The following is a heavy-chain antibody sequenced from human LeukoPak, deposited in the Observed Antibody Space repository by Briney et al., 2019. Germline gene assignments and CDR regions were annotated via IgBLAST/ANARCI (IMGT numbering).Heavy chain of an antibody. CDR3: ARDYNNWYFDL. V-gene: IGHV4-4*07. CDR1: GDSISSYY. J-gene: IGHJ2*01. D-gene: IGHD5-24*01. CDR2: IYPSGSA. Sequence: PSETLSLTCAVSGDSISSYYWSWIRQPAGKGLEWLGRIYPSGSANYNPPLKTRGTMSADTSKNQFSPRRSSRTAADTAVYFCARDYNNWYFDLWGRGTLVTVSS.